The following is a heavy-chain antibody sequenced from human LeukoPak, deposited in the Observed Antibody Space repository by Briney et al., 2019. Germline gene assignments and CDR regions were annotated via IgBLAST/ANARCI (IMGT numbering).Heavy chain of an antibody. CDR1: GYTFTSYG. J-gene: IGHJ4*02. V-gene: IGHV1-18*01. CDR2: ISTSNGNT. Sequence: ASVKVSFKASGYTFTSYGISWVRQAPGQGLEWMAWISTSNGNTNFAQKFQGRVTMTTDTSTSTAYMELRSLRSDDTAVYYCVRDNDYVPAYWGQGTLVIVSS. D-gene: IGHD4-17*01. CDR3: VRDNDYVPAY.